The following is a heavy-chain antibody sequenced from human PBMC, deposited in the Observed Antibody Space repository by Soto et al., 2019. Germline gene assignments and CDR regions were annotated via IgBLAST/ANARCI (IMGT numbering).Heavy chain of an antibody. V-gene: IGHV3-33*01. J-gene: IGHJ6*03. CDR2: IWYDGSNK. D-gene: IGHD2-15*01. CDR3: APRGGPPDYYYCLDV. Sequence: QVQLVESGGGVVQPGRSLRLSCAASGFTFSSYGMHWVRQAPGKGLEWVAGIWYDGSNKYYADSVKGRFTISRDNSKNAPDRQMSSLRGEYTAVYYCAPRGGPPDYYYCLDVWGKGTTVTVS. CDR1: GFTFSSYG.